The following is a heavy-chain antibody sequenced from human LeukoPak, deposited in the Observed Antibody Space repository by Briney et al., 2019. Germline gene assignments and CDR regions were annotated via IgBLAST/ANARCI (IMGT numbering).Heavy chain of an antibody. V-gene: IGHV4-39*01. CDR3: ARHYCSSTSCFLDY. Sequence: SETLSLTCTVSGGSISSSSYYWGWIRQPPGKGLEWMGSIYYSGCTYYNPSLKSRVTISVDTSKNQFSLKLSSVTAADTAVYYCARHYCSSTSCFLDYWGQGTLVTVSS. J-gene: IGHJ4*02. CDR2: IYYSGCT. CDR1: GGSISSSSYY. D-gene: IGHD2-2*01.